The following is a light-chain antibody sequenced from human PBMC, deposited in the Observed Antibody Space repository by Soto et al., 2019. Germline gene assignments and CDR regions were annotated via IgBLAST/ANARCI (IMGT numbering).Light chain of an antibody. CDR2: IND. CDR1: SSNIGGNT. J-gene: IGLJ3*02. CDR3: AAWDDNLNAWV. V-gene: IGLV1-44*01. Sequence: QSVLTQPPSASGTPGQRVTISCFGSSSNIGGNTVNWYQQLPGTAPKLLIYINDQRPSGVPARFSGSKSGTSASLAISGLQSEDEADYYCAAWDDNLNAWVFGGGTQLTVL.